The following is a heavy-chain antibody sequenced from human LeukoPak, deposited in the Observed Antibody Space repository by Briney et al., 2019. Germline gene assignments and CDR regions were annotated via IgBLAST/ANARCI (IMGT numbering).Heavy chain of an antibody. V-gene: IGHV3-21*01. D-gene: IGHD5-24*01. CDR2: ISSSSSYT. CDR1: GFLFSGYN. CDR3: ARDRDGYKQGAFDI. Sequence: PGGSLRLSCAASGFLFSGYNMNWVRQAPGKGLEWVSSISSSSSYTYYADSVKGRFTISRDNTKNSLYLQMNSLRAEDTAVYYCARDRDGYKQGAFDIWGQGTMVTVSS. J-gene: IGHJ3*02.